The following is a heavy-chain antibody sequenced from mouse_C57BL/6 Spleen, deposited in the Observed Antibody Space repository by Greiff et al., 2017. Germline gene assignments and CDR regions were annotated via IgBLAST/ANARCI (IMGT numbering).Heavy chain of an antibody. J-gene: IGHJ2*01. V-gene: IGHV1-53*01. D-gene: IGHD1-1*01. CDR2: INPSNGGT. CDR3: ARREEYYYGSSFDY. Sequence: QVQLQQPGPELVKPGASVKLSCKASGYNFTSYRMHWVKQRPGQGLEWIGNINPSNGGTNYNEKFKSKATLTVDKSSSTAYIQLSSLTSEDSAVYYCARREEYYYGSSFDYWGQGTTLTVSS. CDR1: GYNFTSYR.